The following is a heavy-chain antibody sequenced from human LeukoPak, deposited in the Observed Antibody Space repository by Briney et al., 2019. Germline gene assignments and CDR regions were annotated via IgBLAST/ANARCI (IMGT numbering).Heavy chain of an antibody. Sequence: ASVKVSCKASGYTFTSYHMHWVRQAPGQGLEWMGIINPSGGSTSYAQKFQGRVTMTRDTSTSTVYMELSSLRSEDTAVYYCARPKNYYDSSGYHDAFDIWGQGTMVTVSS. CDR1: GYTFTSYH. CDR3: ARPKNYYDSSGYHDAFDI. J-gene: IGHJ3*02. V-gene: IGHV1-46*01. CDR2: INPSGGST. D-gene: IGHD3-22*01.